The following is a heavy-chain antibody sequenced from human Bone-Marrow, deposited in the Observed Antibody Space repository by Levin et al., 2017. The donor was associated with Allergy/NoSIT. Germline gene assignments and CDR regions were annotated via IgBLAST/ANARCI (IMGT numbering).Heavy chain of an antibody. CDR3: ARAYRIAAAGRPFDY. CDR2: ISAYNGNT. CDR1: GYTFTSYG. J-gene: IGHJ4*02. V-gene: IGHV1-18*01. D-gene: IGHD6-13*01. Sequence: ASVKVSCKASGYTFTSYGISWVRQAPGQGLEWMGWISAYNGNTNYAQKLQGRVTMTTDTSTSTAYMELRSLRSDDTAVYYCARAYRIAAAGRPFDYWGQGTLVTVSS.